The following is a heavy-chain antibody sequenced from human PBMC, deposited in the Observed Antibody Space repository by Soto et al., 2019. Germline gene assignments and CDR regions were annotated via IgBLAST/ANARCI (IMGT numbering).Heavy chain of an antibody. Sequence: SETLSLTCTVSGGSISSGDYYWSWIRQPPGKGLEWIGYIYYSGSTYYNPSLKSRVTISVDTSKNQFSLKLSSVTAADTAVYYCAMVGLVNCSGGSCYSNWFDPWGQGTLVTVSS. D-gene: IGHD2-15*01. V-gene: IGHV4-30-4*01. CDR2: IYYSGST. CDR3: AMVGLVNCSGGSCYSNWFDP. J-gene: IGHJ5*02. CDR1: GGSISSGDYY.